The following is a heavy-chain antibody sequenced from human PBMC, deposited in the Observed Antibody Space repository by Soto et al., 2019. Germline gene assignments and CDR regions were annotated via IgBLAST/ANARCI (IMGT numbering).Heavy chain of an antibody. J-gene: IGHJ4*02. CDR3: TRDRIGRVRSGFDY. CDR2: ISSTTGTI. V-gene: IGHV3-48*03. Sequence: GGSLRLSCAASGFIFSNFEMNWVRQAPGKGLEWVAYISSTTGTIYYADSVKGRFTISRDNPGNSLYLQMSSLRVEDTAIYYCTRDRIGRVRSGFDYWGQGSPVTVSS. CDR1: GFIFSNFE. D-gene: IGHD1-26*01.